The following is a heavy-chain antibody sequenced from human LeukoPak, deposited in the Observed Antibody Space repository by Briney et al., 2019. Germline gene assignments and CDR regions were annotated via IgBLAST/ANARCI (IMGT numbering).Heavy chain of an antibody. J-gene: IGHJ4*02. CDR2: IVGSGSST. V-gene: IGHV3-23*01. CDR3: AKASNGWYFAY. D-gene: IGHD6-19*01. CDR1: GFTFSSYG. Sequence: GGSLRLSCAASGFTFSSYGMHWVRQAPGKRLEWVSSIVGSGSSTDYADSVKGRFTISRDNSKNTLYLQMNSLRAEDTAVYYCAKASNGWYFAYWGQGTLVTVSS.